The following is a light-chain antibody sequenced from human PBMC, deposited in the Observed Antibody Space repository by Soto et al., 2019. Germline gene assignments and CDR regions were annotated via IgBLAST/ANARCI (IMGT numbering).Light chain of an antibody. J-gene: IGKJ5*01. V-gene: IGKV4-1*01. CDR1: QSVFYNSNKKNY. CDR2: WAS. CDR3: QQYYTIPIT. Sequence: DFVMTQFPDSLAVSLRERDTINCKSSQSVFYNSNKKNYLAWYQQKPGQPPKLLISWASTRESGVPDRFSGGGSGTDFTLTISRLQAEDVAVYFCQQYYTIPITFGQGTRLDIK.